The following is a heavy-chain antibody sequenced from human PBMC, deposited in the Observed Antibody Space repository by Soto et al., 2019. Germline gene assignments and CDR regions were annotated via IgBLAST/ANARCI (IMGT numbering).Heavy chain of an antibody. V-gene: IGHV4-39*01. D-gene: IGHD6-13*01. CDR3: ARQADQQRYSGPVRFDP. CDR2: IYYSGNT. CDR1: GDSISSTTYY. J-gene: IGHJ5*02. Sequence: PSETLSLTCTVSGDSISSTTYYWGWIRQSPGKGLEWIGTIYYSGNTYYSPSLKSRVTIFVDTSKNQFSLTLNSVTAADTAVYYCARQADQQRYSGPVRFDPWGQGTLVTVSS.